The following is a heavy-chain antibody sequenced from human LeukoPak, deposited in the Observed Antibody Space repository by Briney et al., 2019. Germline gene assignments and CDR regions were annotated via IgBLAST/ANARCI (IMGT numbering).Heavy chain of an antibody. J-gene: IGHJ4*02. CDR1: GYTFTGYH. V-gene: IGHV1-2*02. Sequence: ASVKVSCKAFGYTFTGYHMHWVRQAPGQGLEWMGWIAPNSGGTNYAQKFQGRVTMTRDTSISTAYMEVSRLRSDDTAVYYCAREYSSSSGRLYDYWGQGTLVTVSS. CDR2: IAPNSGGT. CDR3: AREYSSSSGRLYDY. D-gene: IGHD6-6*01.